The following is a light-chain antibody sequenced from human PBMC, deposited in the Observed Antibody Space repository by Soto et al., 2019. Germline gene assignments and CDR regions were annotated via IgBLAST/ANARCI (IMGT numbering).Light chain of an antibody. Sequence: EIVLTQSPGTLSLSPGEGATLSCRASQSVSSSYLAWYQQKPGQAPRLLIYGASSRATGIPDRFSGGGSGTDFTLTISRLEPEDFAVYYCQQRSNWPWTFGQGTKVEIK. CDR2: GAS. CDR3: QQRSNWPWT. CDR1: QSVSSSY. J-gene: IGKJ1*01. V-gene: IGKV3D-20*02.